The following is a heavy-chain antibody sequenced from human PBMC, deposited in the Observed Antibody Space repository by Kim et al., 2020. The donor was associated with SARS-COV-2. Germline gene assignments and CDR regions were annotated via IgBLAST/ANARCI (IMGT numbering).Heavy chain of an antibody. CDR1: GFTFSSYA. V-gene: IGHV3-30*04. D-gene: IGHD3-22*01. CDR2: ISYDGSNK. J-gene: IGHJ4*02. CDR3: ARARSGYYYNDY. Sequence: GGSLRLSCAASGFTFSSYAMHWVRQAPGKGLEWVAVISYDGSNKYYADSVKGRFTISRDNSKNTLYLQMNSLRAEDTAVYYCARARSGYYYNDYWGQGTLVTVSS.